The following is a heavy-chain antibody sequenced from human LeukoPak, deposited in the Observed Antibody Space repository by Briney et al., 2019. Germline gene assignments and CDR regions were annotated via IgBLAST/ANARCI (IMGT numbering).Heavy chain of an antibody. D-gene: IGHD3-22*01. CDR2: FSAYNGNT. Sequence: ASVKVSCKASGYTFTSYGISWVRQAPGQGLEWMGWFSAYNGNTNYAQKPQGTVTMTTDTSTSTAYMVLRSLRSDDTAVYYCARLYDSSGFPMMDVWGKGTTVTISS. V-gene: IGHV1-18*01. CDR1: GYTFTSYG. J-gene: IGHJ6*04. CDR3: ARLYDSSGFPMMDV.